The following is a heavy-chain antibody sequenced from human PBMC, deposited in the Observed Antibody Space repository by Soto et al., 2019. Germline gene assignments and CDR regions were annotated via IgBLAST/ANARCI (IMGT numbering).Heavy chain of an antibody. CDR1: GGSVSSGDYF. D-gene: IGHD3-10*01. J-gene: IGHJ6*02. Sequence: SETLSLTCTVSGGSVSSGDYFWSWLRHSPGNRLEWIAYIYYSGSTNYNPSLKSRATISVDTSKSQVSLTLTSMTAADAALYYCARSPNYYYYGFDVWGQGTAVTV. CDR2: IYYSGST. V-gene: IGHV4-61*08. CDR3: ARSPNYYYYGFDV.